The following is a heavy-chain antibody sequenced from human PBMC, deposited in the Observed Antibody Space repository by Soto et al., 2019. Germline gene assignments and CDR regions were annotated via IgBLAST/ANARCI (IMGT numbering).Heavy chain of an antibody. Sequence: QLHLVQSGSEVKKPGSSVRVSCKTSGGTLSNYGLSWVRLAPGQGLEWMGGILPVFGTSNYAQKFQDRLTITADESTNTAYMDLTSLTSDDTAVYYCAIEPSRYQSYYFDYWGQGTLVTVSS. CDR3: AIEPSRYQSYYFDY. V-gene: IGHV1-69*12. D-gene: IGHD2-2*01. CDR1: GGTLSNYG. J-gene: IGHJ4*02. CDR2: ILPVFGTS.